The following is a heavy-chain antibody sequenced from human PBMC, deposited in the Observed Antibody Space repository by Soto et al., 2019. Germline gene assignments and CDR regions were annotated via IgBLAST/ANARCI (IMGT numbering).Heavy chain of an antibody. Sequence: EVQLLESGGGLVQPGGSLRLSCAASGFTFSSYAMSWVRQAPGKGLEWVSAISGSGGSTYYADSVKGRFTISRDNSKNTLSRKRTSRRAENRAVYYGPTPRFRLVPNLDYGGQGPLFPLPS. CDR1: GFTFSSYA. CDR3: PTPRFRLVPNLDY. CDR2: ISGSGGST. V-gene: IGHV3-23*01. D-gene: IGHD6-6*01. J-gene: IGHJ4*02.